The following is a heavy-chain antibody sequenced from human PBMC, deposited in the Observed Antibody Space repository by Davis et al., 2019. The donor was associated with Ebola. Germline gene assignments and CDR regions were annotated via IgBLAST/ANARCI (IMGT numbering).Heavy chain of an antibody. V-gene: IGHV3-7*01. J-gene: IGHJ4*01. CDR1: GFIFSTYW. CDR2: IQQDGGDK. CDR3: ARDLGLDFAVVTYFDY. D-gene: IGHD3-3*01. Sequence: GGSLRLSCKASGFIFSTYWMSWVRQVPGRGLEWVANIQQDGGDKHYLESVKGRFTISRDNTKDLVFLELSSLRVEDTGVYYCARDLGLDFAVVTYFDYWGHGAPVTVSS.